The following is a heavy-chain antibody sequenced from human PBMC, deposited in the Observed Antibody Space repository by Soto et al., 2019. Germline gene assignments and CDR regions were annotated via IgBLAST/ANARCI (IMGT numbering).Heavy chain of an antibody. Sequence: GGSLRLSCAASGFTFSSYSMNWVRQAPGKGLEWVSYISSSSSTIYYADSVKGRFTISRDNAKNSLYLQMNSLRAEDTAVYYCARKVLSGYSYYMDVWGKGTTVTVSS. CDR2: ISSSSSTI. J-gene: IGHJ6*03. V-gene: IGHV3-48*01. CDR3: ARKVLSGYSYYMDV. CDR1: GFTFSSYS. D-gene: IGHD2-8*01.